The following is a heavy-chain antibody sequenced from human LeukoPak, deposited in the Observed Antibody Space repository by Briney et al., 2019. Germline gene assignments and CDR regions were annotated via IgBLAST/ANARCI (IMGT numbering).Heavy chain of an antibody. J-gene: IGHJ6*03. V-gene: IGHV1-46*01. CDR1: GYTFTSYY. D-gene: IGHD6-19*01. CDR3: ARGGSGWYDYYYYYMDV. Sequence: ASVKVSCKASGYTFTSYYMHWVRQAPGQGLEWMGIINPSGGSTSYAQKFQDRVTMTRDTSTSTVYMELCSLRSEDTAVYYCARGGSGWYDYYYYYMDVWGKGTTVTVSS. CDR2: INPSGGST.